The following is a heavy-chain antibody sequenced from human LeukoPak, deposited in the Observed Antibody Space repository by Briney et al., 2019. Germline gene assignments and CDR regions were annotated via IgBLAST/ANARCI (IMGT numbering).Heavy chain of an antibody. J-gene: IGHJ6*02. CDR1: GFTFSHSA. V-gene: IGHV3-30-3*01. CDR3: ARDSPYYYDMDV. CDR2: LAYDGNNK. Sequence: GGSLRLSCAASGFTFSHSAMHWVRQAPGKGLEWVAVLAYDGNNKYYADSVKGRFTISRDNSNNTLYLQMNSLRAEDTAVYYCARDSPYYYDMDVWGQGTTVTVSS.